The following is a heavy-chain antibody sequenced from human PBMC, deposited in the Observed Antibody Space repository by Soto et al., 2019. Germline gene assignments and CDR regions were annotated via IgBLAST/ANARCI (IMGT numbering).Heavy chain of an antibody. J-gene: IGHJ4*02. Sequence: QVRLEQSGADVKKPGASVKVSCKASGYTFTSYDINWVRQTTGQGLEWMGWMNPHSGNTGYAQKFQGRLTLARNTSFITAYLELSSLRIEDMALYYCARGINWGQGTLVTVSP. CDR2: MNPHSGNT. V-gene: IGHV1-8*01. CDR3: ARGIN. CDR1: GYTFTSYD. D-gene: IGHD1-20*01.